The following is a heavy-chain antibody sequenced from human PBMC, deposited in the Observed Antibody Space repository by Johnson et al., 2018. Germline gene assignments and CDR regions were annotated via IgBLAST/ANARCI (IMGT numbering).Heavy chain of an antibody. J-gene: IGHJ6*02. CDR2: IRQDGSDI. CDR3: VRVSSGGMDV. D-gene: IGHD6-6*01. CDR1: GFTFSSHW. Sequence: VQLQESGGGLVQPGGSLRLSCVGSGFTFSSHWMRWVRQAPGKGLEWVASIRQDGSDISHVDSVKGRFTISRDNAKNSLYLQKDSLRVEDTAVYYCVRVSSGGMDVWGQGTTVIVSS. V-gene: IGHV3-7*01.